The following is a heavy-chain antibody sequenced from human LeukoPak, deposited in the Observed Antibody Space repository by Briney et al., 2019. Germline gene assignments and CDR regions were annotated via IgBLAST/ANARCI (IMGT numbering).Heavy chain of an antibody. V-gene: IGHV4-4*02. D-gene: IGHD5-12*01. CDR1: GGSISSSNW. Sequence: SGTLSLTCAVSGGSISSSNWWSWIRQPPGKGLEWIGYIYYSGSTYYNPSLKSRVTISVDTSKNQFSLKLSSVTAADTAVYYCATSNEVVATYYSWFDPWGQGTLVTVSS. CDR2: IYYSGST. J-gene: IGHJ5*02. CDR3: ATSNEVVATYYSWFDP.